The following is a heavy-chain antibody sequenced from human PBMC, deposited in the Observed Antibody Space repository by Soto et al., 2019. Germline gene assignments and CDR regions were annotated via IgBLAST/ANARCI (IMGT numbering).Heavy chain of an antibody. D-gene: IGHD4-17*01. J-gene: IGHJ5*02. V-gene: IGHV3-53*02. CDR3: ARGDYGGNSVWWFDP. CDR1: GFTVSSNY. Sequence: EVQLVETGGGLIQPGGSLRLSCAASGFTVSSNYMSWVRQAPGKGLEWVSVIYSGGSTYYADSVKGRFTISRDNSKNPLYLQMNSLRAEDTAVYYCARGDYGGNSVWWFDPWGQGTLVTVSS. CDR2: IYSGGST.